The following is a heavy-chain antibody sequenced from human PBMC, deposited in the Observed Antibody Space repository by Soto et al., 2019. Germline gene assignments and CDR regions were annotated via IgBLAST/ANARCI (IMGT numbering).Heavy chain of an antibody. Sequence: QVQPVQSGAEVKKPGSSVKVSCKASVVTFSSYAISWVRQAPGQGLEWMGGIIPIVGTANYEQKFQGRVTITADESTSTAYMELSSLRSEDTAVYYCAPGRSGGYSYGWGQGTLVTVSS. V-gene: IGHV1-69*01. CDR1: VVTFSSYA. CDR2: IIPIVGTA. D-gene: IGHD5-18*01. J-gene: IGHJ4*02. CDR3: APGRSGGYSYG.